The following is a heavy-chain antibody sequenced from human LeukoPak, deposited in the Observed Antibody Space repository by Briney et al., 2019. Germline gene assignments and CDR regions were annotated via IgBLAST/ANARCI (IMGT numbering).Heavy chain of an antibody. CDR1: GFTFSSYS. CDR2: ISSSSSYI. CDR3: ARDLGGIVGAPIDY. Sequence: GGSLRLSCAASGFTFSSYSMNWVRQAPGKGLEWVSSISSSSSYIYYADSVKGRFTISRDNAKNSLYLQMNSLRAEDTAVYYCARDLGGIVGAPIDYWGQGTLVTVSS. D-gene: IGHD1-26*01. V-gene: IGHV3-21*01. J-gene: IGHJ4*02.